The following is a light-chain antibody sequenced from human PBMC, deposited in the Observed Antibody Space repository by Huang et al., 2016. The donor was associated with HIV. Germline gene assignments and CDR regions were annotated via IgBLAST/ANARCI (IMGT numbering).Light chain of an antibody. J-gene: IGKJ4*01. CDR3: QQRNKNPLT. V-gene: IGKV1D-13*01. CDR2: DAS. Sequence: AIQLTQSPSSLSASVGDRVTITCRASQGISSALAWYQKKAGKPPKLLIYDASSLERGVPSRFSGSGSGTEFTLTIRSLQPEDFATYYCQQRNKNPLTFGGGTKVEIK. CDR1: QGISSA.